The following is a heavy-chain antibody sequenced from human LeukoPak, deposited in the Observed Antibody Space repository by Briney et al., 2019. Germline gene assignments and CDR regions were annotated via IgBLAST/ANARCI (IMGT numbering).Heavy chain of an antibody. CDR2: INSDGSSI. Sequence: GGSLRLSCAASGFSFSVYWMHWVWQAPGKGLVWISRINSDGSSISDADSVKGRFTISRDNAKNTLYLQMDSLRGEDTAVYYCVLSPSESLYYHFDYWGQGTMVTVSS. CDR3: VLSPSESLYYHFDY. CDR1: GFSFSVYW. J-gene: IGHJ4*02. D-gene: IGHD3-22*01. V-gene: IGHV3-74*01.